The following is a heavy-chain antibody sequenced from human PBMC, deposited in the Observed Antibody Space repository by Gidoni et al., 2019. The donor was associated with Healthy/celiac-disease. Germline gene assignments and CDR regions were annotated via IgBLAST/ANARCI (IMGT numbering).Heavy chain of an antibody. D-gene: IGHD4-17*01. CDR3: TRERMTTVIDY. Sequence: GLEWVGFIRSKAYGGTTEYAASVKGRFTISRDDSKSIAYLQMNSLKTEDTAVYYCTRERMTTVIDYWGQGTLVTVSS. CDR2: IRSKAYGGTT. V-gene: IGHV3-49*02. J-gene: IGHJ4*02.